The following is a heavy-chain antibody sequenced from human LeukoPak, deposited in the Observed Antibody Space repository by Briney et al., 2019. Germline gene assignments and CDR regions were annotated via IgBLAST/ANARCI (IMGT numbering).Heavy chain of an antibody. CDR1: GYTFTCYG. V-gene: IGHV1-18*01. CDR3: ARQQWLGLRAWGF. J-gene: IGHJ4*02. Sequence: ASVKVSCKASGYTFTCYGISWVRQAPGQGLEWMGWISAYNGNTNYAQKLQGRVTMTTDTSTSTAYMELRSLRSEDTAVYYCARQQWLGLRAWGFWGQGTLVTVSS. CDR2: ISAYNGNT. D-gene: IGHD6-19*01.